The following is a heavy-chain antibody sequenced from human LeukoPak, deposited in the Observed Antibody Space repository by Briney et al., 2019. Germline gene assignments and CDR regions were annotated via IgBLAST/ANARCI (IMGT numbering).Heavy chain of an antibody. D-gene: IGHD3-9*01. CDR1: GFTLSSYT. Sequence: GGSLRLSCAASGFTLSSYTMHWVRQAPGKGLEGVAVISYDGSNKYHADSVKGRFTISRDNSKNTLYLQMNSLRAEDTAVYYCARAIDNLTGSWLYYFDFWGQGILVTVSS. CDR3: ARAIDNLTGSWLYYFDF. CDR2: ISYDGSNK. V-gene: IGHV3-30-3*01. J-gene: IGHJ4*02.